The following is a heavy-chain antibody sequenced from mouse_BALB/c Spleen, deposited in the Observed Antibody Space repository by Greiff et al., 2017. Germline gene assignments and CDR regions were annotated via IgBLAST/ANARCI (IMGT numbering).Heavy chain of an antibody. CDR3: ARPYYDYDFDY. CDR1: GFTFSSYA. Sequence: EVKLVESGGGLVKPGGSLKLSCAASGFTFSSYAMSWVRQTPEKRLEWVASISSGGSTYYPDSVKGRFTISRDNARNILYLQMSSLRSEDTAMYYCARPYYDYDFDYWGQGTTLTVSS. CDR2: ISSGGST. J-gene: IGHJ2*01. V-gene: IGHV5-6-5*01. D-gene: IGHD2-4*01.